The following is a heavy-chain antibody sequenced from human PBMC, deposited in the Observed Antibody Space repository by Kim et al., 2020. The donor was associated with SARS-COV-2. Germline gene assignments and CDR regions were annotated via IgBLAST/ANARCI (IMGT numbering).Heavy chain of an antibody. CDR3: ARVSDYVWGSYRPPSDY. CDR2: INPNSGGT. J-gene: IGHJ4*02. D-gene: IGHD3-16*02. V-gene: IGHV1-2*02. Sequence: ASVKVSCKASGYIFTGYYMHWVRQAPGQGLEWMGWINPNSGGTNYAQKFQGRVTMTRDTSISTAYMELSRLRSDDTAVYYCARVSDYVWGSYRPPSDYWGQGTLVTVSS. CDR1: GYIFTGYY.